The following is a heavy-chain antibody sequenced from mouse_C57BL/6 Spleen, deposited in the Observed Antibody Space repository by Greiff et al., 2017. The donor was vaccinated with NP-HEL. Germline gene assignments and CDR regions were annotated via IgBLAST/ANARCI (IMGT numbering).Heavy chain of an antibody. CDR3: GVYYDYDAWFAY. J-gene: IGHJ3*01. CDR1: GYAFSSSW. Sequence: QVHVKQSGPELVKPGASVKISCKASGYAFSSSWMNWVKQRPGKGLEWIGRIYPGDGDTNYNGKFKGKATLTADKSSSTAYMQLSSLTSEDSAVYFCGVYYDYDAWFAYWGQGTLVTVSA. V-gene: IGHV1-82*01. CDR2: IYPGDGDT. D-gene: IGHD2-4*01.